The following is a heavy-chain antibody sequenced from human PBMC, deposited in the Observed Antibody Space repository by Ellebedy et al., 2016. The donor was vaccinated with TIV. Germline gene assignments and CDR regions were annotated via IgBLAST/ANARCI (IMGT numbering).Heavy chain of an antibody. D-gene: IGHD2-15*01. CDR3: ARGTTRLSRSRGTDY. V-gene: IGHV1-8*02. Sequence: AASVKVSCKASGYTFTTYAMHWVRQATGQGLEWMGWMNPNSGNTGYTQKFQDRVTMTRNTSISTAYMELSSLRSEDTAVYYCARGTTRLSRSRGTDYWGQGTLVTVSS. CDR2: MNPNSGNT. CDR1: GYTFTTYA. J-gene: IGHJ4*02.